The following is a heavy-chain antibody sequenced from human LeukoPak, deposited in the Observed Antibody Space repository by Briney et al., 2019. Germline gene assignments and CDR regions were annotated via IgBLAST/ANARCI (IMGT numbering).Heavy chain of an antibody. J-gene: IGHJ4*02. CDR3: AKDRAHYYGSGSYFY. V-gene: IGHV3-23*01. Sequence: GGSLRPSCAASGFTFSSYAMSWVRQAPGKGLEWVSAISGSGGSTYYADSVKGRFTISRDNSKNTLYLQMNSLRAEDTAVYYCAKDRAHYYGSGSYFYWGQGTLVTVSS. D-gene: IGHD3-10*01. CDR2: ISGSGGST. CDR1: GFTFSSYA.